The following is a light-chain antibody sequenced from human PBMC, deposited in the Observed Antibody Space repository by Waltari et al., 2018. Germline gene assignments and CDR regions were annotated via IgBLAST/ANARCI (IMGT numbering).Light chain of an antibody. CDR3: SSYTSSSTGV. CDR2: EVS. J-gene: IGLJ2*01. CDR1: SSDVGGYNY. Sequence: QSALTQPASVSGSPGQSITISCTGTSSDVGGYNYVSWYQQHPGKAPKLMIYEVSNRPSWVSNRFSGSKSGNTASLTSSGLQAEDEADYYCSSYTSSSTGVFGGGTKLTVL. V-gene: IGLV2-14*01.